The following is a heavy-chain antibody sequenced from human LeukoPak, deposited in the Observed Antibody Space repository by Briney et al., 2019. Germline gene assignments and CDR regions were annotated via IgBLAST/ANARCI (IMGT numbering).Heavy chain of an antibody. Sequence: GESLKISCKGSGYSFNNYWIGWVRQMPGKGLEWMGIIYPGDSETKYSPSFQGQVTISAEKSISTAYLQWSSLRASDSAIYYFARIIYGFYYFEYWGQGTLVTVSS. CDR1: GYSFNNYW. J-gene: IGHJ4*02. CDR3: ARIIYGFYYFEY. CDR2: IYPGDSET. D-gene: IGHD2-2*02. V-gene: IGHV5-51*01.